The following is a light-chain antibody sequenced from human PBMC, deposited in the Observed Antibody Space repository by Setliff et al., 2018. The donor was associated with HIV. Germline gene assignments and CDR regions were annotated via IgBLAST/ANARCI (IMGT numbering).Light chain of an antibody. CDR2: SNN. Sequence: QSVLTQPPSASGTPGQRVTISCSGSSSGIASNTVSWYQQLPGTSPKLLIYSNNQRPSGVPDRFSGTKSGTPASLAISGLQSEDDANYYCASWEDSLTRLYVFGTGTKGTVL. J-gene: IGLJ1*01. CDR3: ASWEDSLTRLYV. CDR1: SSGIASNT. V-gene: IGLV1-44*01.